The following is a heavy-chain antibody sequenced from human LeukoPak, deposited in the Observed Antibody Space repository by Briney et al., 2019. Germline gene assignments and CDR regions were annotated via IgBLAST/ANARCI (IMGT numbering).Heavy chain of an antibody. D-gene: IGHD3-10*01. CDR2: ISGSSGII. V-gene: IGHV3-48*01. CDR3: ARDQAKMVRGVYDY. CDR1: GFTFNTYT. J-gene: IGHJ4*02. Sequence: GGSLRLSCAASGFTFNTYTMNWVRQAPGKGLEWVSYISGSSGIIDYADSVRGRFTISRDNAKNSLYLQMNSLRAEDTAVYYCARDQAKMVRGVYDYWGQGTLVTVSS.